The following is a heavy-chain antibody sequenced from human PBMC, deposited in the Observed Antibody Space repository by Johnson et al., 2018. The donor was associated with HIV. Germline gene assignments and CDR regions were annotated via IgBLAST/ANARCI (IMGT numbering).Heavy chain of an antibody. CDR2: ISSSGSTI. Sequence: VQLVESGGGVVQPGGSLRLSCAASGFTFSSYGMHWVRQAPGKGLEWVSYISSSGSTIYYEDSVKGRFTISRDNAKNSLYLQMNSLRAEDTAVYYCARCHDYGYHAFDIWGQGTMVTVSS. J-gene: IGHJ3*02. V-gene: IGHV3-48*04. CDR3: ARCHDYGYHAFDI. D-gene: IGHD4-17*01. CDR1: GFTFSSYG.